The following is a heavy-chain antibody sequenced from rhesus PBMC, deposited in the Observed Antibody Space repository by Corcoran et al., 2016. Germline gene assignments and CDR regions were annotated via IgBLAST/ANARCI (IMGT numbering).Heavy chain of an antibody. Sequence: QVQLQESGPGLVKPSETLTLTCAVSGGSITTYYWSWIRQSPGKGPEWIGRLHGSGEATDSRPSPKSLVTISIDTSKNQLSLKLTSVTAADTAVYFCAKLISSWNNPAFDFWGQGLRVTVSS. J-gene: IGHJ3*01. CDR1: GGSITTYY. V-gene: IGHV4-160*01. D-gene: IGHD1-20*01. CDR3: AKLISSWNNPAFDF. CDR2: LHGSGEAT.